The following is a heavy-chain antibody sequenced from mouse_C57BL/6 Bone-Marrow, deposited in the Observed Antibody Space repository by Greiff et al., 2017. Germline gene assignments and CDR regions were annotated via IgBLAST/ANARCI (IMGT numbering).Heavy chain of an antibody. CDR2: ISNGSSTI. D-gene: IGHD2-13*01. Sequence: EVKVEESGGGLVKPGGSLKLSCAASGFTFGDYGMHWVRQAPEKGLEWVAYISNGSSTIYYADTVKGRFTITRDNAKTTLFLQMTSLRSEDTAVYYCARGTRDYWGQGTTLTVSS. CDR1: GFTFGDYG. CDR3: ARGTRDY. V-gene: IGHV5-17*01. J-gene: IGHJ2*01.